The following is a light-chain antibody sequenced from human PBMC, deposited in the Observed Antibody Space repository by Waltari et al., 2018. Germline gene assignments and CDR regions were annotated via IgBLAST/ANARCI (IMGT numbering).Light chain of an antibody. CDR3: QQYYTTPT. V-gene: IGKV4-1*01. J-gene: IGKJ1*01. CDR1: QTVLYSSNNKNY. CDR2: WAS. Sequence: DIVMTQSPDSLAVSLGERATITCTSSQTVLYSSNNKNYLAWYQQKAGQSPKLLLYWASTRESGVPDRFSGSGSVTDFTLTINSLQAEDVAVYYCQQYYTTPTFGQGTKVEIK.